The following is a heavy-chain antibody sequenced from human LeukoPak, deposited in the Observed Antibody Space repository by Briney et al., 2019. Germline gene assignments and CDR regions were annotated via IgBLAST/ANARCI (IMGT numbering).Heavy chain of an antibody. CDR3: AKDATNGDYYWTKEN. J-gene: IGHJ4*02. V-gene: IGHV3-23*01. D-gene: IGHD3-22*01. CDR2: ISGSGGST. Sequence: GGSLRLSCAASEFTFNRYAMSWVRPAPGKGLEWVSTISGSGGSTYYADSVKGRFTISRDNSKDTLWLQMNSLRAEDTAIYYCAKDATNGDYYWTKENWGQGTLVTVSS. CDR1: EFTFNRYA.